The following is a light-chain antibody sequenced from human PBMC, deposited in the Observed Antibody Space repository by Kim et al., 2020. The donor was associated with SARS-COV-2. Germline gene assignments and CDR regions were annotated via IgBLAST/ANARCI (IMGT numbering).Light chain of an antibody. CDR2: AAS. Sequence: DIQMTQSPSSLSASVGDRVTITCRASQSISIYLNWYQQKPGKAPKLLIYAASTLQSGVPSRFSGTGSGTDFTLTISSLQPEDFATYYCQQSKSSPLYTFGQGTKLEI. CDR3: QQSKSSPLYT. J-gene: IGKJ2*01. V-gene: IGKV1-39*01. CDR1: QSISIY.